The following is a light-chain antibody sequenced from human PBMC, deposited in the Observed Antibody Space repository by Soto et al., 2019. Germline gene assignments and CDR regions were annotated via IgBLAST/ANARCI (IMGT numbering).Light chain of an antibody. CDR1: QGIGSS. CDR3: QQLNNFPYT. Sequence: DIHLTQSPSSLSASVGDRLTMTCRASQGIGSSLAWYQQKPGNAPKLLIYAASTLQSGVPSRFSGGGSGTEFTLTISGLQPEDLATYYCQQLNNFPYTFGQGTKLQIK. V-gene: IGKV1-9*01. CDR2: AAS. J-gene: IGKJ2*01.